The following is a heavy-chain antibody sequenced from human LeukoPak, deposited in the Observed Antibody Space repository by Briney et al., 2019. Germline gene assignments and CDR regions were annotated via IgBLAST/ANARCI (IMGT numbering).Heavy chain of an antibody. CDR3: ARRPLKDADFWSGLGDAFDI. V-gene: IGHV4-30-4*08. CDR2: MFNSGNT. Sequence: TLSLTCTVSGGSVSSRDYYWTWIRQPPGKGLEWIGYMFNSGNTYYNPSLKSRLTISIDTSKNQFSLKLSSVTAADTAMYYCARRPLKDADFWSGLGDAFDIWGQGTMVTVSS. CDR1: GGSVSSRDYY. D-gene: IGHD3-3*01. J-gene: IGHJ3*02.